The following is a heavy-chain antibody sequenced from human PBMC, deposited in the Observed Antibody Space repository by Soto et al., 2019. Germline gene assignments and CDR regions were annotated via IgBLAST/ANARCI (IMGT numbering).Heavy chain of an antibody. D-gene: IGHD4-4*01. Sequence: TSETLSLTCTVSGKSVSTFYWSWIRQPPGKGLEWIGHAYYSGSTNYDPSLKSRVTISVDMSKNQVSLRLTSVTAADTAVYYCARGTDYTQIASYPGMDVWGQGTTVTVSS. CDR3: ARGTDYTQIASYPGMDV. CDR1: GKSVSTFY. J-gene: IGHJ6*02. V-gene: IGHV4-59*02. CDR2: AYYSGST.